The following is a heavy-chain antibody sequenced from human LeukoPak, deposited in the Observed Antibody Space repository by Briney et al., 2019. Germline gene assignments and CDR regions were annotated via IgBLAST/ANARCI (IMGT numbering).Heavy chain of an antibody. J-gene: IGHJ4*02. CDR2: IKGDGIST. Sequence: GGSLRLSCAASGFDFSSNWMYWVRHAPGQGLVWVSRIKGDGISTSYADSVKGRFTISRDIAKNTLYLQMNSLRAEDTGVYYCAKDHYWSIDYWGRGTLVTVSS. V-gene: IGHV3-74*01. CDR1: GFDFSSNW. D-gene: IGHD3-3*01. CDR3: AKDHYWSIDY.